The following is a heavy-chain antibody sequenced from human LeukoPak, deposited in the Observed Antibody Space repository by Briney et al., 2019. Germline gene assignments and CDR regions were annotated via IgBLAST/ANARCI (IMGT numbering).Heavy chain of an antibody. J-gene: IGHJ4*02. V-gene: IGHV1-8*01. CDR1: GGTFTSFD. D-gene: IGHD6-6*01. CDR3: ARGHSSSSPHFDY. Sequence: ASVKVSCKASGGTFTSFDINWLRQATGHGLEWMGWMNPNSGNTGYAQKFQGRVTMTRNTSISTAYMELSSLRSEDTAVYYCARGHSSSSPHFDYWGQGTLVTVSS. CDR2: MNPNSGNT.